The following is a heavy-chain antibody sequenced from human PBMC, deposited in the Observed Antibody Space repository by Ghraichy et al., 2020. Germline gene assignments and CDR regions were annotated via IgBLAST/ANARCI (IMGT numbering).Heavy chain of an antibody. CDR1: GFTFSGYI. CDR3: AKDGSTTGTTFDF. CDR2: IVGSGSTT. Sequence: GGSLRLSCAASGFTFSGYIMSWVRQAPGKGLEWVSTIVGSGSTTYYADSVQGRFTISRDNSKNTLYLQMNSPRAEDTAVYYCAKDGSTTGTTFDFWGQGTLDTVSS. V-gene: IGHV3-23*01. J-gene: IGHJ4*02. D-gene: IGHD1-1*01.